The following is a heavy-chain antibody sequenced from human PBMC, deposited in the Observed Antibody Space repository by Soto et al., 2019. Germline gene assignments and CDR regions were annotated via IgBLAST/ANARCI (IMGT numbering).Heavy chain of an antibody. CDR3: VKVATVTPPYYFDY. D-gene: IGHD4-17*01. Sequence: ASVNVSWKASGSTSRRFFVKRLRQAPGQGLEWLGVINPNGGNTAYAQKFQGRVTMTRDTSTSTVYMELSSLRSEDTAVFYCVKVATVTPPYYFDYWGQGTLVTVSS. V-gene: IGHV1-46*01. CDR1: GSTSRRFF. J-gene: IGHJ4*02. CDR2: INPNGGNT.